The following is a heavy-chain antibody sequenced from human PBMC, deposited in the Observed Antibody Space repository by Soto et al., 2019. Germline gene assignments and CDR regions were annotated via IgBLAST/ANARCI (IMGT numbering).Heavy chain of an antibody. J-gene: IGHJ4*02. Sequence: SVKVSCTAPGGTFRSYAISWVRQAPGQGLEWMGGIIPIFGTANYAQKFQGRVTITADESTSTAYMELSSLRSEDTAVYYCARDQVSYYDSSGYRFDYWGQGTLVTVSS. D-gene: IGHD3-22*01. CDR1: GGTFRSYA. V-gene: IGHV1-69*13. CDR3: ARDQVSYYDSSGYRFDY. CDR2: IIPIFGTA.